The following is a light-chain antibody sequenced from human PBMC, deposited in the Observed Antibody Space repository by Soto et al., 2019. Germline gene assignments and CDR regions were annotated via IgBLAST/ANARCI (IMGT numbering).Light chain of an antibody. CDR3: QQSYSTLG. CDR1: QSISSY. V-gene: IGKV1-39*01. J-gene: IGKJ5*01. Sequence: DIQMTQSPSSLSASVGDRFTMTFRASQSISSYLNWYQQKPGKAPKLLIYAASSLQSGVPSRFSGSGSGTDFTLTISSLQPEDFATYYCQQSYSTLGFGQGTRLEIK. CDR2: AAS.